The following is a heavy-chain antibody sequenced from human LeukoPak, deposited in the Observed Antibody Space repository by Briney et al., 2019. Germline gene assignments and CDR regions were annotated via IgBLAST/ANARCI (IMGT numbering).Heavy chain of an antibody. CDR1: GFTFSSYE. CDR3: ARGFPTMVRGVIIRPDAFDI. D-gene: IGHD3-10*01. Sequence: GGSLRLSCAASGFTFSSYEMNWVRQAPGKGLEWVSYISSCGSTIYYADSVKGRFTISRDNAKNSLYLQMNSLRAEDTAVYYCARGFPTMVRGVIIRPDAFDIWGQGTMVTVSS. V-gene: IGHV3-48*03. CDR2: ISSCGSTI. J-gene: IGHJ3*02.